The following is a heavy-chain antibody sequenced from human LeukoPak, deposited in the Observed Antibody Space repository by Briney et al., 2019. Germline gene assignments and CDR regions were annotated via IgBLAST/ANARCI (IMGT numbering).Heavy chain of an antibody. D-gene: IGHD6-13*01. CDR2: IYYSGST. Sequence: PSETLSLTCTVSGGSISSYYWSWIRQPPGKGLEWIGYIYYSGSTNYNPSLKSRVTISVDTSKNQFSLKLSSVTAADTAVYYCARAGSWTGYSYWGQGTLGTVSS. CDR3: ARAGSWTGYSY. V-gene: IGHV4-59*01. J-gene: IGHJ4*02. CDR1: GGSISSYY.